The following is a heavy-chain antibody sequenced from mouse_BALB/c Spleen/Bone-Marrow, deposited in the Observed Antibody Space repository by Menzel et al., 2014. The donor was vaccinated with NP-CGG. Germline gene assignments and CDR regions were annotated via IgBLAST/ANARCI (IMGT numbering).Heavy chain of an antibody. D-gene: IGHD2-3*01. CDR2: ISYSGST. CDR1: GDSINSGY. V-gene: IGHV3-8*02. J-gene: IGHJ2*01. CDR3: ARYDGYSFDY. Sequence: EVKLVESGPSLVKPSQTLSLTCSVTGDSINSGYWNWIRKFPGNKLEYMGYISYSGSTYYNPSLKSRISITRDTSKSQYYLQLNSVTTEDTATYYCARYDGYSFDYWGQGTTLTVSS.